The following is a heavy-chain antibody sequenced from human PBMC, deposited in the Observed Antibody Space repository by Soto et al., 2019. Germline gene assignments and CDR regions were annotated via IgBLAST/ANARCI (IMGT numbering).Heavy chain of an antibody. CDR1: GFTFSSYA. CDR3: ASPGAYCSGGSCYFDY. J-gene: IGHJ4*02. Sequence: EVQLLESGGGLVQPGGSLRLSCAASGFTFSSYAMSWVRQAPGKGLEWVSAISGSGGSTYYADSVKGRFTISRDNSKNTLYLQMKSLRAEDTAVYYCASPGAYCSGGSCYFDYWGQGTLVTVSS. V-gene: IGHV3-23*01. CDR2: ISGSGGST. D-gene: IGHD2-15*01.